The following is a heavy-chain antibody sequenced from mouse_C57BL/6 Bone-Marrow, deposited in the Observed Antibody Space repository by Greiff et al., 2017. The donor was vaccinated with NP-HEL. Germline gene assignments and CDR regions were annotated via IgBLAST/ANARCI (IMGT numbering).Heavy chain of an antibody. CDR2: IYPSDSDT. J-gene: IGHJ2*01. CDR3: AIGGSSGYDDY. Sequence: VQLQQPGAELVKPGASVKVSCKASGYTFTSYWMHWVKQRPGQGLEWIGRIYPSDSDTNYNQKFKGKATLTVDKSSSTAYMQLSSLTSEDSAVYYCAIGGSSGYDDYWGQGTTLTVSS. D-gene: IGHD3-2*02. CDR1: GYTFTSYW. V-gene: IGHV1-74*01.